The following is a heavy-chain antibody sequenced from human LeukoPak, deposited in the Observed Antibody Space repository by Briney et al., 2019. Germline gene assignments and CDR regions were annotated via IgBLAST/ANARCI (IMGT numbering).Heavy chain of an antibody. Sequence: GGSLRLSCSASGFTVSSNYMTWVRQAPGKGLEGVSIIYSGGNTYYADSVKGGFTVSRDNSKNTLYLQMNSLRAEDTAVYYCAKGGGYEAQYYYYYLDVWGKGTTVTISS. D-gene: IGHD5-12*01. CDR1: GFTVSSNY. CDR2: IYSGGNT. V-gene: IGHV3-53*01. J-gene: IGHJ6*03. CDR3: AKGGGYEAQYYYYYLDV.